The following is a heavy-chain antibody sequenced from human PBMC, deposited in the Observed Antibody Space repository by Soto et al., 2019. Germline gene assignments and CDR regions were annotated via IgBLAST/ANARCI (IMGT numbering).Heavy chain of an antibody. J-gene: IGHJ6*02. CDR3: ARKGRGDYYYYYYYGMDV. CDR1: GCSISSYY. D-gene: IGHD2-21*01. V-gene: IGHV4-59*01. Sequence: QVQLQESGPGLVKPSETLSLTCTVSGCSISSYYWSWIRQPPGQGLEWVGYIYYSGSTNYTPSLKIRVTITVDTSKTQFSLKLSSVTAADTDVYYCARKGRGDYYYYYYYGMDVWGQGTTVTVSS. CDR2: IYYSGST.